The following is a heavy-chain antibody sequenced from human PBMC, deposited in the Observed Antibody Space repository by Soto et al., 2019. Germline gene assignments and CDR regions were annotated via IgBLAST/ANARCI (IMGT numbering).Heavy chain of an antibody. V-gene: IGHV4-34*01. CDR1: GGSFCAYY. Sequence: PSETLSPICVVYGGSFCAYYCTWLREAQGAGRGWIGEINYSGITDYNPSPKSRLNISVDMSQNQFSLRLSAVTAADAAVYYCARVQSNVPGRRGMGYYGLDIWAQGTTVTVSS. J-gene: IGHJ6*02. D-gene: IGHD2-2*01. CDR2: INYSGIT. CDR3: ARVQSNVPGRRGMGYYGLDI.